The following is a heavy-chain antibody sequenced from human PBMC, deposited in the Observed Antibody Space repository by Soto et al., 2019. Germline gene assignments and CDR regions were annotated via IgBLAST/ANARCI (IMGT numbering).Heavy chain of an antibody. D-gene: IGHD6-19*01. CDR3: ARDPLLYDSDWYPNWFGP. Sequence: EAQLLESGGGLVQPGGSLRLSCSASGFIFNNDAMSWVRQAPGKGLEWVSGITGYGATTYYAESVKGRFTISRDNSKNTLYLQMSTLTAEDTAVYYCARDPLLYDSDWYPNWFGPWGQGTLVTVSS. CDR2: ITGYGATT. V-gene: IGHV3-23*01. J-gene: IGHJ5*02. CDR1: GFIFNNDA.